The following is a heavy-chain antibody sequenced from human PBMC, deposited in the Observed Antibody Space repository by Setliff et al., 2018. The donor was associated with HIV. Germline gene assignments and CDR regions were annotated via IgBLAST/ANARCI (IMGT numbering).Heavy chain of an antibody. J-gene: IGHJ4*02. Sequence: ASVKVSCKASGYTFTSYGISWVRQAPGQGLEWMGWISAYNGNTDYARNLQGRLTMTTDTSTSTALMEQRSLRSDDTAVYYCARDPPSSGWYRADYWGQGTLVTVSS. CDR1: GYTFTSYG. V-gene: IGHV1-18*01. D-gene: IGHD6-19*01. CDR2: ISAYNGNT. CDR3: ARDPPSSGWYRADY.